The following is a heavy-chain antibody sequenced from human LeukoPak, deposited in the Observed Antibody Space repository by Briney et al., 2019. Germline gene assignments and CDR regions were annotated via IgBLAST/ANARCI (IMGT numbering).Heavy chain of an antibody. V-gene: IGHV4-30-4*02. CDR1: GGSISSGDYY. CDR3: ARVCRSSGCYDAFDI. D-gene: IGHD6-19*01. J-gene: IGHJ3*02. CDR2: IYYSGST. Sequence: SETLSLTCTVSGGSISSGDYYWSWIRQPPGKGLEWIGYIYYSGSTYYNPSLKSRVTISVDTSKNQFSLKLSSVTAADTAVYYCARVCRSSGCYDAFDIWGQGTMVTVSS.